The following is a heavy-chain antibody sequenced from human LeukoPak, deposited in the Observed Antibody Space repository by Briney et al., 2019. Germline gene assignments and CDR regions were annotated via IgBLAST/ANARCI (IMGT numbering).Heavy chain of an antibody. D-gene: IGHD2-2*01. CDR1: GGSISSSSYY. CDR2: IYYSGST. Sequence: SETLSLTCTVSGGSISSSSYYWGWIRQPPGKGLEWIGSIYYSGSTYYNPSLKSRVTISVDTSKNQFSLKLSSVTAADTAVYYCARQAAIVVVPAARAWFDPWSQGTLVTVSS. CDR3: ARQAAIVVVPAARAWFDP. V-gene: IGHV4-39*01. J-gene: IGHJ5*02.